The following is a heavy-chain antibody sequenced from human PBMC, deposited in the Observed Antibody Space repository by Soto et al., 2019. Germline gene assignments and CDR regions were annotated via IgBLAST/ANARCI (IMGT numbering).Heavy chain of an antibody. CDR3: VRATYFSDSSGYARCLDY. J-gene: IGHJ4*02. Sequence: GGSLRLSCAGSGFTLSGHYIDWVRQAPGKGPEWVGRSRDKPQGYSTAYAASVKGRFTTSRDESKNSAYLQMNSLKTEDTAVYYCVRATYFSDSSGYARCLDYWGQGTLVTVSS. V-gene: IGHV3-72*01. CDR2: SRDKPQGYST. D-gene: IGHD3-22*01. CDR1: GFTLSGHY.